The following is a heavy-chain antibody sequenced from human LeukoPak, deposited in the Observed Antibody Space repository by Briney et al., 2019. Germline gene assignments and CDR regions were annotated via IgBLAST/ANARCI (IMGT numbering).Heavy chain of an antibody. D-gene: IGHD3-10*01. CDR2: ISAYNGNT. Sequence: ASVKVSCKASGYTFTSYGISWVRQVPGQGLEWMGWISAYNGNTNYAQKLQGRVTMTTDTSTSTAYMELRSLRSDDTAVYYCARDKSEVLWFGELWDWGQGTLVTVSS. CDR1: GYTFTSYG. V-gene: IGHV1-18*01. CDR3: ARDKSEVLWFGELWD. J-gene: IGHJ4*02.